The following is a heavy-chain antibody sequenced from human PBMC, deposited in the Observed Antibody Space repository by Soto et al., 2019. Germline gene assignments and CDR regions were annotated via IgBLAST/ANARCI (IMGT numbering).Heavy chain of an antibody. CDR1: GYTFSSYG. Sequence: QVQLVQSGGEVKKPGASVKVSWKASGYTFSSYGINWVRQAPGQGLEWLGWISPYDGNTKYAQILQGRVSMTTDTSTKTAYMEVRSLRSDDTAVYYCARGGYYDSSGSRNYHYYGMNVWGQGTTVTVSS. J-gene: IGHJ6*02. CDR3: ARGGYYDSSGSRNYHYYGMNV. CDR2: ISPYDGNT. D-gene: IGHD3-22*01. V-gene: IGHV1-18*01.